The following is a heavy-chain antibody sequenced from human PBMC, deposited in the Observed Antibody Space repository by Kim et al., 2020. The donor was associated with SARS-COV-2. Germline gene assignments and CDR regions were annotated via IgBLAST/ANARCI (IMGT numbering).Heavy chain of an antibody. D-gene: IGHD3-22*01. CDR1: GFTFSSYS. CDR3: ARESYDSSLGFGDWFDP. J-gene: IGHJ5*02. V-gene: IGHV3-48*02. Sequence: GGSLRLSCAASGFTFSSYSMNWVRQAPGKGLGWVSYISSSSSTIYYADSVKGRFTISRDNAKNSLYLQMNSLRDEDTAVYYCARESYDSSLGFGDWFDPWGQGTLVTVSS. CDR2: ISSSSSTI.